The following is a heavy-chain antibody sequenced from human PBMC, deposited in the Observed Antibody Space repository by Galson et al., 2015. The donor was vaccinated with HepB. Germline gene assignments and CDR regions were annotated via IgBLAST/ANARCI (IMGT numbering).Heavy chain of an antibody. V-gene: IGHV3-23*01. J-gene: IGHJ3*02. D-gene: IGHD2-2*02. CDR1: GFTFSSYV. Sequence: SLRLSCAASGFTFSSYVMSWVRQAPGQGLEWVSTISGSGGRTSYADSVQGRFTISRDKSKNTLYLQMNSLRAEDTAIYYCAKDREAGVPAAIYACYMWGQGTMVTVSS. CDR3: AKDREAGVPAAIYACYM. CDR2: ISGSGGRT.